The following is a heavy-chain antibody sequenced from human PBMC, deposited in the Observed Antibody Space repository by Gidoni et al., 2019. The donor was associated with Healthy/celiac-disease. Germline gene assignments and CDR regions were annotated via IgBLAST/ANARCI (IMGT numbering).Heavy chain of an antibody. J-gene: IGHJ4*02. D-gene: IGHD6-6*01. CDR2: IGYDGGNK. V-gene: IGHV3-33*01. CDR3: ARYRLYSSSSLGY. Sequence: QVQLVESAGGVVQPGGSLRLYCAESGFTLSGYVMHWARQAPGKGLAWVAVIGYDGGNKYYAASVKGRFTISRDNSKNTLYLQMNSLSAEDTAVYYCARYRLYSSSSLGYWGQVTLVTVSS. CDR1: GFTLSGYV.